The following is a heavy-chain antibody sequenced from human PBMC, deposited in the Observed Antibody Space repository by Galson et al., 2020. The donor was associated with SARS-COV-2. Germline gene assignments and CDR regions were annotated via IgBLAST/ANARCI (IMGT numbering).Heavy chain of an antibody. CDR1: GGSISSGSYY. CDR3: ARARYYSGWLDAFDI. Sequence: SATLSLTCTVSGGSISSGSYYWNWLRQPAGKGLEWIGRIYSRGSTNYNPSLKSRVTISVDTSKNQFSLKLNSVTAADTAVYYCARARYYSGWLDAFDIWGQGTMVAVSS. J-gene: IGHJ3*02. CDR2: IYSRGST. V-gene: IGHV4-61*02. D-gene: IGHD6-19*01.